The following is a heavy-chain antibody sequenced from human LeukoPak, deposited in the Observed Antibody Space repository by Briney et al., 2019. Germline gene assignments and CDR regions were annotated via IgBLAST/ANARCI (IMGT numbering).Heavy chain of an antibody. CDR3: ARKTYYYDSSGYYTSYYYYGMDV. J-gene: IGHJ6*02. Sequence: GGSLRLSCAASGFTFSSYWMSWVRQAPGKGLEWVANIKQDGSEKYYVDSVKGRFTISGDNAKNSLYLQMNSLRAEDTAVYYCARKTYYYDSSGYYTSYYYYGMDVWGQGTTVTVSS. V-gene: IGHV3-7*01. CDR1: GFTFSSYW. CDR2: IKQDGSEK. D-gene: IGHD3-22*01.